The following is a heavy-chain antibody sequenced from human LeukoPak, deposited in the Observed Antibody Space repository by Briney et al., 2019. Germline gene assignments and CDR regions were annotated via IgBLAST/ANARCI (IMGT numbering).Heavy chain of an antibody. V-gene: IGHV1-2*02. Sequence: ASVKVSCKASGYTFTGYYMHWVRQAPGQGLEWMGWINPNSGGTNYAQKFQGRVTMTRDTSISTAYMELSRLRSDDTAVYYCARTRRGSGYHAFDIWGQGTMVTVSS. CDR2: INPNSGGT. D-gene: IGHD3-22*01. CDR3: ARTRRGSGYHAFDI. J-gene: IGHJ3*02. CDR1: GYTFTGYY.